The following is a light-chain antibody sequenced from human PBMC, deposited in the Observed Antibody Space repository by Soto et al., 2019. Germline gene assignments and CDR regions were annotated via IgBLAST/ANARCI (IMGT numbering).Light chain of an antibody. CDR2: DVS. Sequence: QSVLTQPPSASGSPGQSVTISCTGTSSDVGAYNYVSWYQQYTGKAPKLMIYDVSKRPSGVPDRFSGSKSGNTASLTVSGLRADDEAVYYCQSYDTSLSTWVFGGGTKLTVL. CDR1: SSDVGAYNY. J-gene: IGLJ3*02. V-gene: IGLV2-8*01. CDR3: QSYDTSLSTWV.